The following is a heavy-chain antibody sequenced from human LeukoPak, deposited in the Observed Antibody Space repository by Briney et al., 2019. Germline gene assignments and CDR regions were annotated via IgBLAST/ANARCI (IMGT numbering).Heavy chain of an antibody. D-gene: IGHD1-26*01. CDR1: GYTFTSYY. Sequence: GASVKVSCKASGYTFTSYYMHWVRQAPGQGLECMGIINPSGGSTTYPQKFQGRVTMTRDTSTSTVYMELSSLRSEDTAVYYCARAAGGSYSHPYFDYWGQGTLVTVSS. CDR3: ARAAGGSYSHPYFDY. J-gene: IGHJ4*02. V-gene: IGHV1-46*01. CDR2: INPSGGST.